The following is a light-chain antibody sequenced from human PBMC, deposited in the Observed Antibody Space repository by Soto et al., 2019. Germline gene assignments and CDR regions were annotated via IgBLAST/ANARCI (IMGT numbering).Light chain of an antibody. J-gene: IGKJ1*01. CDR3: LHYCSSPTT. V-gene: IGKV3-20*01. CDR1: QSVSTSY. Sequence: DIVLTQSPGTLSLSPGERATLSCRASQSVSTSYLAWYQQKPGQAPRLLIFGASSRATGIPDRFIGSGSGTDFTLTISRLDPEDFAVYHCLHYCSSPTTFGHGTKVDI. CDR2: GAS.